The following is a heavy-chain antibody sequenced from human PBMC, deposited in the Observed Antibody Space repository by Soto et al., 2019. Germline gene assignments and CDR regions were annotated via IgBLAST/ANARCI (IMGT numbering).Heavy chain of an antibody. CDR3: ARDRPYYDFWSEPDY. Sequence: GGSLRLSCAASGFTFSSYWMSWVRQAPGKGLEWVANIKQDGSEKYYVDSVKGRFTISRDNAKNSLYLQMNSLRAEDTAVYYCARDRPYYDFWSEPDYWGQGTLVTVSS. V-gene: IGHV3-7*05. CDR1: GFTFSSYW. J-gene: IGHJ4*02. D-gene: IGHD3-3*01. CDR2: IKQDGSEK.